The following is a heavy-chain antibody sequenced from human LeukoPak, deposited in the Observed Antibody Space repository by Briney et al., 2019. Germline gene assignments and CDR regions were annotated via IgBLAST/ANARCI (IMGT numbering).Heavy chain of an antibody. Sequence: PGGSXXXSXXAXXXAFXYYWMSWVRQAPGKGLEWVANIKQNGSEKHYVDSVKGRFTVSRDNAKNSLYLQMNSPRAEDTAVYYCAVYYSSGPIAYWGQGTLVTVSS. CDR3: AVYYSSGPIAY. V-gene: IGHV3-7*01. J-gene: IGHJ4*02. CDR2: IKQNGSEK. CDR1: XXAFXYYW. D-gene: IGHD3-22*01.